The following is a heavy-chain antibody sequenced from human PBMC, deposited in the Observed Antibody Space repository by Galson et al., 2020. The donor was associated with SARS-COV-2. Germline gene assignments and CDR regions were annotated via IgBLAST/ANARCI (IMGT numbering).Heavy chain of an antibody. CDR1: GGSISSYY. V-gene: IGHV4-59*13. Sequence: SETLSLTCTVSGGSISSYYWSWIRQPPGKGLEWIGYIYYSGSTNYNPSLKSRVTISVDTSKNQFSLKLSSVTAADTAVYYCARAPGVYSPSDFDYWGQGTLVTVSS. D-gene: IGHD6-13*01. CDR3: ARAPGVYSPSDFDY. CDR2: IYYSGST. J-gene: IGHJ4*02.